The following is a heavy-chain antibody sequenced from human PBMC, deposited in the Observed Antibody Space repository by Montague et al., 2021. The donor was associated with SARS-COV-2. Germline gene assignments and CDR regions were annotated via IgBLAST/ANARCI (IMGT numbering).Heavy chain of an antibody. CDR1: GGSISSGNYY. CDR3: ARDVGGCCDYRSDS. CDR2: IYTSGST. D-gene: IGHD3-10*01. V-gene: IGHV4-61*02. J-gene: IGHJ4*02. Sequence: TLSLTCTVSGGSISSGNYYWSWIRPPAGKGLEWIGRIYTSGSTNYNPSLKGRVTISADTSKNQFSLKLISMTAADTAEYYCARDVGGCCDYRSDSWGQGTLVTVSS.